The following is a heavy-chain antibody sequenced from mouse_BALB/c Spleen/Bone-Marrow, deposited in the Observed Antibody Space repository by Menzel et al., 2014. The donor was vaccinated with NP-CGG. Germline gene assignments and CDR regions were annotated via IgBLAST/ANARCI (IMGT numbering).Heavy chain of an antibody. V-gene: IGHV1-82*01. CDR3: ARTYGSSFFAY. J-gene: IGHJ3*01. Sequence: QVQLQQSGPELVKSGASVKISCKASGYVFSSSWMNWVKQRPGQGLEWIGRIYPGDGDTNYNGKFKGKATLTANKSSSTAYMQLSNLTSVDSAVYFCARTYGSSFFAYWGQGTLVTVSA. CDR1: GYVFSSSW. CDR2: IYPGDGDT. D-gene: IGHD1-1*01.